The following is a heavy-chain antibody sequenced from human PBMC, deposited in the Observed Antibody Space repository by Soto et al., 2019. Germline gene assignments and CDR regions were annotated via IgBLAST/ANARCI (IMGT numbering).Heavy chain of an antibody. CDR1: GFSFSNYG. V-gene: IGHV3-30*18. D-gene: IGHD6-19*01. J-gene: IGHJ3*02. Sequence: QVQLVESGGGVVQPGRSLRLSCAASGFSFSNYGMHWVRQAPGKGLEWVAFISYDGSNKYYADSVKGRFTISRDNSKNTLYRQMNSLIPEDTALYYYAKVIGYSSAWSLTNNYALDSWRQGTMVTVSS. CDR2: ISYDGSNK. CDR3: AKVIGYSSAWSLTNNYALDS.